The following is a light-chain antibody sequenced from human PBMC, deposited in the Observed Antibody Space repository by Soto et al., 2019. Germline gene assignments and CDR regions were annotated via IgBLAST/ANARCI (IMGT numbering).Light chain of an antibody. J-gene: IGKJ1*01. Sequence: DIQMTQSPSTLSASVGDRVTITCRASQSISSWLAWYQQKRGKAPKLLIYKASSLEGGVPSRFSGSGSGTDFTLTISSLQPDGFDTYYWQQYNSYWTFGHGTKVEIK. CDR1: QSISSW. CDR3: QQYNSYWT. CDR2: KAS. V-gene: IGKV1-5*03.